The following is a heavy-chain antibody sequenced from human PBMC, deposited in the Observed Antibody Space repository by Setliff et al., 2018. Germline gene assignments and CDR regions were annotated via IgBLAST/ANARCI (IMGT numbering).Heavy chain of an antibody. Sequence: KPSETLSLTCTVSGDSITSGSDYWNWIRQPAGKGLEWIGRIYTTGNTNYNPSLKSRVTISVDTSKKQFSLMLTSVTAADTAVYYCARGWTWGAGWYLDLWGRGTLVTVSS. V-gene: IGHV4-61*02. CDR1: GDSITSGSDY. CDR3: ARGWTWGAGWYLDL. J-gene: IGHJ2*01. CDR2: IYTTGNT. D-gene: IGHD7-27*01.